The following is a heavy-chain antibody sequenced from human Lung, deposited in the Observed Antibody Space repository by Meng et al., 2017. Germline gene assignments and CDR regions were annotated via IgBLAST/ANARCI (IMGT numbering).Heavy chain of an antibody. V-gene: IGHV3-15*01. J-gene: IGHJ4*02. CDR2: IKSKTDGGTT. CDR1: GFTFRNAW. CDR3: TTEGEVAAGNDY. Sequence: EVQRVESGGGWVKPGGSLRLSGAASGFTFRNAWMSWVRQAPGKGLEWVARIKSKTDGGTTDYAAPVKGRFTISRGDSKNTLFLQMNSLKTEDTAVYYCTTEGEVAAGNDYWGQGTLVTVSS. D-gene: IGHD6-13*01.